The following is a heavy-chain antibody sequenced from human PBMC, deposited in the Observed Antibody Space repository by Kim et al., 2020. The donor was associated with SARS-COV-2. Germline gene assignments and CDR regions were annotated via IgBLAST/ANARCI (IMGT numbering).Heavy chain of an antibody. J-gene: IGHJ6*02. V-gene: IGHV1-69*02. Sequence: YAQKFQGRVTITAYKSTSTAYMELSSLRSEDTAVYYCAKGPTYYYYGMDVWGQGTTVTVSS. CDR3: AKGPTYYYYGMDV.